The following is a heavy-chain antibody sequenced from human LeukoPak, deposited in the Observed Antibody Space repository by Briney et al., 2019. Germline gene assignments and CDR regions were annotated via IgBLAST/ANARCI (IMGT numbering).Heavy chain of an antibody. V-gene: IGHV3-23*01. D-gene: IGHD6-13*01. CDR1: GFTFSSYA. J-gene: IGHJ4*02. CDR3: AKEAVAAAGPFDH. CDR2: ISGRGGGI. Sequence: GGSLRLSCAASGFTFSSYAMSWVRQAPGKGLEWVSCISGRGGGIYYADSVKGRFTISRDNSKNTLYQQMNSLRAEDTAIYYCAKEAVAAAGPFDHWGQGTLVTVSS.